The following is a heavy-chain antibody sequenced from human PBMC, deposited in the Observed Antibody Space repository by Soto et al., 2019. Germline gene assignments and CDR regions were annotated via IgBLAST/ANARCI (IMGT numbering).Heavy chain of an antibody. CDR2: IFHDGSNK. Sequence: QVQLVESGGGVVQPGRSLRLSCAASGFTFSNYGMHWVRRAPGKGLEWMAVIFHDGSNKYYADAVNGRFTISRDNSENTLYLQMNSLRTEDTAVYYCATLIPGYTRNSRSATGGMDVWGQGTTVTVSS. CDR3: ATLIPGYTRNSRSATGGMDV. J-gene: IGHJ6*02. D-gene: IGHD6-13*01. CDR1: GFTFSNYG. V-gene: IGHV3-30*03.